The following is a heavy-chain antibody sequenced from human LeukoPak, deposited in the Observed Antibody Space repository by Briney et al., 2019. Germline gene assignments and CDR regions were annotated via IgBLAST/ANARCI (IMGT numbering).Heavy chain of an antibody. J-gene: IGHJ4*02. D-gene: IGHD5-18*01. CDR1: GFTFSSYS. CDR3: AKNGGSGYSYASDYFDY. CDR2: ISSSTSPI. V-gene: IGHV3-48*04. Sequence: GGSLRLSCAASGFTFSSYSMNWVRQAPGKGLEWISYISSSTSPIYYADFVKGRFTVSRDNAKNSLYLQMNSLRAEDTAIYYCAKNGGSGYSYASDYFDYWGQGTLVTVSS.